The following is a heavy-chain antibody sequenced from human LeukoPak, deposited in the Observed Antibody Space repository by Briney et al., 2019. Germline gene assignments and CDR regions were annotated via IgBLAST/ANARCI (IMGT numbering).Heavy chain of an antibody. CDR3: TTATSSGITGTTADY. CDR1: GFTFSNAW. Sequence: GGSLRLSCAASGFTFSNAWMSWVRQAPGKGLEWVGRIKSKTDGGTTDYAAPVKGRFTISRDDSKNTLYLQMNSLKTEDTAVYYSTTATSSGITGTTADYWGQGTLVTVSS. CDR2: IKSKTDGGTT. V-gene: IGHV3-15*01. D-gene: IGHD1-7*01. J-gene: IGHJ4*02.